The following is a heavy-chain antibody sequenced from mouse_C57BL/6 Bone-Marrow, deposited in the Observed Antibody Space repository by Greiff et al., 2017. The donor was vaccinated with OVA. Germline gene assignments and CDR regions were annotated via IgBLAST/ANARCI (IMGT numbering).Heavy chain of an antibody. CDR3: ARNRRIYYGYDRFAY. CDR1: GYTFTSYT. V-gene: IGHV1-4*01. J-gene: IGHJ3*01. CDR2: INPSSGYT. Sequence: QVQLQQSGAELARPGASVKMSCKASGYTFTSYTMHWVNQRPGPGLEWIGSINPSSGYTKYNQKLKDKATLTADKSSSTAYLLLCSLTSEDSAVYYCARNRRIYYGYDRFAYWGQGTLVTVSA. D-gene: IGHD2-2*01.